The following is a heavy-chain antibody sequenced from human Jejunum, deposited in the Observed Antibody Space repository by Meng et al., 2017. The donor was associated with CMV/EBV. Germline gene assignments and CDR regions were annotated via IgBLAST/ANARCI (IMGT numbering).Heavy chain of an antibody. V-gene: IGHV3/OR16-10*01. Sequence: SGFTFSTYAMHWVRQAPGKGLEWVSTLYTGGSSFYRDSVEGRFVISRDTSKNTLYLQMNSLRPEDTAIYYCAKGEGRPHYYFDYWGQGTLVTVSS. CDR1: GFTFSTYA. D-gene: IGHD1-26*01. CDR2: LYTGGSS. J-gene: IGHJ4*02. CDR3: AKGEGRPHYYFDY.